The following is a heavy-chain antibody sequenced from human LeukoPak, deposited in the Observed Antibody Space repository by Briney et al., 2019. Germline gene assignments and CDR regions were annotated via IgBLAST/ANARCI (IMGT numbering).Heavy chain of an antibody. Sequence: GGSLRLSCAASGFTFSNYAMHWVRQAPGKGLEWVAVISYDGSTKYYADSVKGRFTISRDNSNNTLYLQMNSLRAEDTAVYYCARDNSVRDEAWWFNPWGQGTLVTVSS. CDR1: GFTFSNYA. J-gene: IGHJ5*02. CDR2: ISYDGSTK. CDR3: ARDNSVRDEAWWFNP. D-gene: IGHD5-24*01. V-gene: IGHV3-30*04.